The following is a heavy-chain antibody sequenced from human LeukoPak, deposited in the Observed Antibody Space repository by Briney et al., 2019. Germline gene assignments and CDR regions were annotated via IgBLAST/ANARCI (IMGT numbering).Heavy chain of an antibody. CDR2: IYPGDSDT. V-gene: IGHV5-51*01. Sequence: SGESLKISCKGSGYSFTSYWIGWVRQMPGKGLEWMGIIYPGDSDTRYSPSFQGQVTISADKSISTAYLQWSSLKASDTAMYYCARVIYCSSTSCYPYYFDYWGQGTLVTVSS. D-gene: IGHD2-2*01. J-gene: IGHJ4*02. CDR1: GYSFTSYW. CDR3: ARVIYCSSTSCYPYYFDY.